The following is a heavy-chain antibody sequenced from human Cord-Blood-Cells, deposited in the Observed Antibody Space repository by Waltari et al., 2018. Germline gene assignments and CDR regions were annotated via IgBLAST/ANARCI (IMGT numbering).Heavy chain of an antibody. CDR1: GYTFTRYA. D-gene: IGHD1-26*01. V-gene: IGHV1-8*03. Sequence: VPLVQSGAEVKTPGASVTVSCTASGYTFTRYALTWVRQATGQGLEWMGWMNPNSGNTGYAQKFQGRVTITRNTSISTAYMELSSLRSEDTAVYYCARVWEGAFDIWGQGTMVTVSS. CDR2: MNPNSGNT. J-gene: IGHJ3*02. CDR3: ARVWEGAFDI.